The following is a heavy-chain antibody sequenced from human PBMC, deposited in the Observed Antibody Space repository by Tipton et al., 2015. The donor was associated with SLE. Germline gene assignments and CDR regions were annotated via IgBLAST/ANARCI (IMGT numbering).Heavy chain of an antibody. V-gene: IGHV4-59*08. D-gene: IGHD7-27*01. Sequence: LRLSCTVSGGSISSYYWSWIRQPPGKGLEWIGYIYYSGSTNYNPSLKSRVTISVDTSKNRFSLKLSSVTAADTAVYYCARHISPLGAFDIWGQGTMVTVSS. CDR2: IYYSGST. J-gene: IGHJ3*02. CDR3: ARHISPLGAFDI. CDR1: GGSISSYY.